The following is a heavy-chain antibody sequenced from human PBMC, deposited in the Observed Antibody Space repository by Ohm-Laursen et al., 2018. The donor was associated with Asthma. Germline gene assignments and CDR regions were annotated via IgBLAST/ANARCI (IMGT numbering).Heavy chain of an antibody. CDR1: GYTFSSYS. V-gene: IGHV3-21*01. CDR3: AKIGAEWELPGREYSLHL. D-gene: IGHD1-26*01. CDR2: ISTARSYI. J-gene: IGHJ1*01. Sequence: SLRLSCSASGYTFSSYSIHWVRQIPGQGLERVASISTARSYIYYADSVMGRFTTSRDNARNSVYLQMDSQRAEDTAVYYCAKIGAEWELPGREYSLHLWGEGTLVTVSS.